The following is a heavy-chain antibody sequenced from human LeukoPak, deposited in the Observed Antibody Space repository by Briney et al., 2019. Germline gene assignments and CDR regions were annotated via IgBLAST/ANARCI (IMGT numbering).Heavy chain of an antibody. CDR2: ISSSSSYI. Sequence: GGSLRLSCAASGFTFSSYSMNWVRQAPGKGLEWVSSISSSSSYIYYADSVKGRFTISRDNAKNSLYLQMNSLRAEDTAVYYCARAEKRGYSYGYPPDYWGQGTLVTVSS. CDR1: GFTFSSYS. CDR3: ARAEKRGYSYGYPPDY. D-gene: IGHD5-18*01. J-gene: IGHJ4*02. V-gene: IGHV3-21*01.